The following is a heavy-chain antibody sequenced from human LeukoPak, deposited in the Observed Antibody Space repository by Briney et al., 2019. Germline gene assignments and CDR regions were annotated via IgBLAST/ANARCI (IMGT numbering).Heavy chain of an antibody. CDR2: INPNSGGT. D-gene: IGHD3-9*01. J-gene: IGHJ4*02. Sequence: ASVKVSCKASGYTFTGYYMHWVRQAPGQGLEWMGWINPNSGGTNYAQKFQGRVTITRDTSISTAYMELSRLRSDDTAVYYCARGDYDISVGIDYWGQGTLVTVSS. V-gene: IGHV1-2*02. CDR1: GYTFTGYY. CDR3: ARGDYDISVGIDY.